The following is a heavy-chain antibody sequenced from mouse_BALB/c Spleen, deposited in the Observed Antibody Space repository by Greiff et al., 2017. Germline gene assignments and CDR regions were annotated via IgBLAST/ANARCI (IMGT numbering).Heavy chain of an antibody. CDR1: GFAFSSYD. V-gene: IGHV5-12-1*01. CDR3: ARSGAY. Sequence: EVKLVESGGGLVKPGGSLKLSCAASGFAFSSYDMSWVRQTPEKRLEWVAYISSGSSTIYYADTVKGRFTISRDNPKNTLFLQMTSLRSEDTAMYYCARSGAYWGQGTLVTVSA. J-gene: IGHJ3*01. D-gene: IGHD3-2*02. CDR2: ISSGSSTI.